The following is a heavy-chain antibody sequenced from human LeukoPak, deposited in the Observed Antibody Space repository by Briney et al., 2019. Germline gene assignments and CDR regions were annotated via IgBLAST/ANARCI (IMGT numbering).Heavy chain of an antibody. Sequence: SETLSLTCTVSGGSISSYYWSWIRQPPGKGLEWIGYIYYSGSTNYNPSLKSRVTISVDTSKNQFSLKLSFVTAADTAVYYCAGYGDLYYYGMDVWGQGTTVTVSS. J-gene: IGHJ6*02. V-gene: IGHV4-59*01. CDR2: IYYSGST. CDR3: AGYGDLYYYGMDV. D-gene: IGHD4-17*01. CDR1: GGSISSYY.